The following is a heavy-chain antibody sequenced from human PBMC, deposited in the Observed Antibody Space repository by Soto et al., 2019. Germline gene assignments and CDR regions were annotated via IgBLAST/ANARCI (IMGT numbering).Heavy chain of an antibody. CDR1: GFTFSTYA. J-gene: IGHJ4*02. CDR3: AKGSKFTIFSPNDY. CDR2: LSGNSGTT. Sequence: EVQVLESGGGLVQPGGFLRLSCAASGFTFSTYAMTWVRQAPGKGLEWVSALSGNSGTTYFADSVKGRFTISRDNSRNTVYLQMSSLRAEDTALYYCAKGSKFTIFSPNDYWGQGTLVTVSS. D-gene: IGHD3-3*01. V-gene: IGHV3-23*01.